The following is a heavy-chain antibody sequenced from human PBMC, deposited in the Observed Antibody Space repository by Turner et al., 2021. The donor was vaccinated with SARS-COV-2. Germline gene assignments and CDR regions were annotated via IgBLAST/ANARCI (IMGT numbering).Heavy chain of an antibody. V-gene: IGHV3-30-3*01. J-gene: IGHJ4*02. Sequence: QVQLVEPGGGVVQPGASLRRSSAAPGFTFSTYDMHWLRQAAGKGLEWVAVVSYDGSDKYDADPMKGRFTITSDNTKNTLYLQVNSMRAEDAAVYYCAREDYYGSSGSLDYWGQGTLVTVSS. D-gene: IGHD3-22*01. CDR1: GFTFSTYD. CDR3: AREDYYGSSGSLDY. CDR2: VSYDGSDK.